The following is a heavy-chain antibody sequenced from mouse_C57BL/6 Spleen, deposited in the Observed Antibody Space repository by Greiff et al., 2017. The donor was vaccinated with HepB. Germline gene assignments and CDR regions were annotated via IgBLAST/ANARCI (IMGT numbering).Heavy chain of an antibody. J-gene: IGHJ2*01. CDR1: GYAFSSSW. D-gene: IGHD1-1*01. Sequence: VQLKESGPELVKPGASVKISCKASGYAFSSSWMNWVKQRPGKGLEWIGRIYPGDGDTNYNGKFKGKATLTADKSSSTAYMQLSSLTSEDSAVYFCARGGSSDYWGQGTTLTVSS. CDR3: ARGGSSDY. CDR2: IYPGDGDT. V-gene: IGHV1-82*01.